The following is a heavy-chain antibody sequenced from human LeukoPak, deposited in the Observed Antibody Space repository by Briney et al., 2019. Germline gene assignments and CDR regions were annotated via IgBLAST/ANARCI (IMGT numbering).Heavy chain of an antibody. D-gene: IGHD6-6*01. Sequence: SETLSLTCTVSGGSINTHYWSWIRQPSGKGLEWIGYIYYSGSTNYNPSLKSRVTISVDTSKNQFSLKLSSVTAADTAVYYCARGLGSSDVDYWGQGPLVTASS. CDR2: IYYSGST. V-gene: IGHV4-59*11. J-gene: IGHJ4*02. CDR1: GGSINTHY. CDR3: ARGLGSSDVDY.